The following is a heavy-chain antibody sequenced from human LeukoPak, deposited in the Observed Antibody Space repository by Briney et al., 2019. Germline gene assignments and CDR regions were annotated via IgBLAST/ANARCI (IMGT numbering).Heavy chain of an antibody. D-gene: IGHD2-2*01. CDR3: ATRYCSSTICYAFDY. J-gene: IGHJ4*02. V-gene: IGHV3-11*04. Sequence: GGSLRLSCAASGFTFSDYYMSWIRQAPGKGLEWVSYISSSGSTMYYADSVKGRFTISRDNAKNSLYLQMNSLRAEDTAVYYCATRYCSSTICYAFDYWGQGTLVTVS. CDR1: GFTFSDYY. CDR2: ISSSGSTM.